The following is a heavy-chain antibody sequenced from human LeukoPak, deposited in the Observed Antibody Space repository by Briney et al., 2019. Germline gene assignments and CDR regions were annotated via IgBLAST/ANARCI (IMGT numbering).Heavy chain of an antibody. V-gene: IGHV4-34*01. CDR2: INHSGST. D-gene: IGHD3-10*01. CDR1: GGSFSGYY. CDR3: ARSGYYGSGSLPDY. J-gene: IGHJ4*02. Sequence: SETLSLTCAVYGGSFSGYYWSWIRQPPGKGLEWIGEINHSGSTNYNPSLKSRVTISVDTSKNQFSLKLSSVTAADTAVYYCARSGYYGSGSLPDYWGQRTLVTVSS.